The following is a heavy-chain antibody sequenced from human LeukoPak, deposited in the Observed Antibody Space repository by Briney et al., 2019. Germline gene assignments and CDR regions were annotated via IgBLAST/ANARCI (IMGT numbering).Heavy chain of an antibody. Sequence: SETLSLTCAVYGGSFSGYYWSWIRQPPGKGLEWIGEINHSGSTNYNPSLKSRVTISVDTSKNQFSLKLSSVTAADTAVYYCARGRSGYSSSPLQHWGQGTLVTVSS. CDR1: GGSFSGYY. J-gene: IGHJ1*01. CDR2: INHSGST. CDR3: ARGRSGYSSSPLQH. V-gene: IGHV4-34*01. D-gene: IGHD6-13*01.